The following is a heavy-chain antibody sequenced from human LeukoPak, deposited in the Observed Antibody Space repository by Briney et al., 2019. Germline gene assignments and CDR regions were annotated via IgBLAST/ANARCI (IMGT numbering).Heavy chain of an antibody. CDR1: GDSINNYY. Sequence: PSETLSLTCTASGDSINNYYWSWIRQPPGKGLEWLGYIYNTGSTTYNPSLKSRVTLSVDTSKNRFSLNVRSVTAADTAVYYCARLITSYGDAFYFDHWGQGSLVTVSS. V-gene: IGHV4-59*01. CDR2: IYNTGST. D-gene: IGHD4-17*01. CDR3: ARLITSYGDAFYFDH. J-gene: IGHJ4*02.